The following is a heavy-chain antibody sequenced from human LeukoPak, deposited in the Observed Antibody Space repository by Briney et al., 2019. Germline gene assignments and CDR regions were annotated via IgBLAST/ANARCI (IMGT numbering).Heavy chain of an antibody. V-gene: IGHV3-21*01. CDR3: ARDANYHDSDAYYDALDI. CDR2: ISSSSNYI. J-gene: IGHJ3*02. CDR1: GFIFSSYS. D-gene: IGHD3-16*01. Sequence: PGGSLRLSCAASGFIFSSYSMNWVRQAPGKGLEWVSSISSSSNYIYYADSVKGRFTISRDNAKNSLYLQMNSLRAEDTAVYYCARDANYHDSDAYYDALDIWGQGTLVTVSS.